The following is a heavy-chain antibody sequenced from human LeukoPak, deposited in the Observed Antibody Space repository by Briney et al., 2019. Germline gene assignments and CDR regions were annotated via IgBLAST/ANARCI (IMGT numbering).Heavy chain of an antibody. CDR1: GYTLTEIS. Sequence: GASVKVSCKVSGYTLTEISIHWVRQAPGKGLEWMGGFDPEDGETIYAQKFQGRVTMTRDMSTSTVYMELSSLRSEDTAVYYCARGNEYFQHWGQGTLVTVSS. CDR2: FDPEDGET. CDR3: ARGNEYFQH. V-gene: IGHV1-24*01. D-gene: IGHD4-11*01. J-gene: IGHJ1*01.